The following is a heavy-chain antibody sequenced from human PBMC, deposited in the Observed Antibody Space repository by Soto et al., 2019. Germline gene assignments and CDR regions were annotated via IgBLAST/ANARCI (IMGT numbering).Heavy chain of an antibody. CDR3: ARALCSGGSCYYQNTGPPSNQYYYYGMDV. J-gene: IGHJ6*02. Sequence: GASVKVSCKASGYTFTSYYMHWVRQAPGQGLEWMGIINPSGGSTSYAQKFQGRVTMTRDTSTSTVYMELSSLRSEDTAVYYCARALCSGGSCYYQNTGPPSNQYYYYGMDVWGQGTTVTVSS. CDR1: GYTFTSYY. V-gene: IGHV1-46*01. CDR2: INPSGGST. D-gene: IGHD2-15*01.